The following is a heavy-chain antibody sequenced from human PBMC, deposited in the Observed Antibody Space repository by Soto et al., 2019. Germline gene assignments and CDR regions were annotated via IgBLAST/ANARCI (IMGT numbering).Heavy chain of an antibody. CDR1: GFTFSSYS. V-gene: IGHV3-21*01. CDR2: ISSSSSYI. CDR3: ARDQGGDIVVVPAAMPRHGMDV. J-gene: IGHJ6*02. D-gene: IGHD2-2*01. Sequence: PGGSLRLSCAASGFTFSSYSMNWVRQAPGKGLEWVSSISSSSSYIYYADSVKGRFTISRDNAKNSLYLQMNSLRAEDTAVYYCARDQGGDIVVVPAAMPRHGMDVWGQGTTVTVSS.